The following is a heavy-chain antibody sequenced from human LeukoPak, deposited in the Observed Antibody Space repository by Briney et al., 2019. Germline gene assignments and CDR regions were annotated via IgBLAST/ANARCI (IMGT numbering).Heavy chain of an antibody. V-gene: IGHV1-2*02. CDR3: ASGWSITGWYNNWFDP. CDR1: GYTFTGHY. Sequence: ASVKVSCKASGYTFTGHYMHWVRQAPGQGLEWMGWINPNRGDTNYAQKFQGRVTMTRDTSITTVYMELSRLRSDDTAVYFCASGWSITGWYNNWFDPWGQGTLVTVSS. J-gene: IGHJ5*02. CDR2: INPNRGDT. D-gene: IGHD6-19*01.